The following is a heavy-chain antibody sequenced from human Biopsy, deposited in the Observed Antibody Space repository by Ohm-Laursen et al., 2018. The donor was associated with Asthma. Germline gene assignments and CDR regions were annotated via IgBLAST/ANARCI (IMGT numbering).Heavy chain of an antibody. Sequence: TLSLTCTVSGGSVSTGSYYWSWIRQPPGKGLEWLGYIYYTGSDNYNPSLKSRVTISVDTSKNQFSLRLNSVTAADTAVYYCARGPNYHGSGRAPIGMDVWGQGTTVSVSS. CDR2: IYYTGSD. CDR3: ARGPNYHGSGRAPIGMDV. J-gene: IGHJ6*02. V-gene: IGHV4-61*01. CDR1: GGSVSTGSYY. D-gene: IGHD3-10*01.